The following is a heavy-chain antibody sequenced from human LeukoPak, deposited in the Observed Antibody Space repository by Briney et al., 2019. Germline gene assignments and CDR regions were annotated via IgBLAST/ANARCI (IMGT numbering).Heavy chain of an antibody. V-gene: IGHV4-4*07. CDR3: AREFSTMIVVATGAVAFDI. Sequence: TASETLSLTCTVSGGSISSYYWSWIRQPAGKGLEWIGRIYTSGSTNYNPSLKSRVTMSVDTSKNQFSLKLSSVTAADTAVYYCAREFSTMIVVATGAVAFDIWGQGTMVTVSS. CDR2: IYTSGST. J-gene: IGHJ3*02. D-gene: IGHD3-22*01. CDR1: GGSISSYY.